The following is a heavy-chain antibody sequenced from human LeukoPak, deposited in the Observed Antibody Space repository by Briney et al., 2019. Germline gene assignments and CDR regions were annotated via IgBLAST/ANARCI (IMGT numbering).Heavy chain of an antibody. CDR3: ARQNYDFWSGYSTNNRFDP. Sequence: PSETLSLTCAVSGYSISSGYYWGWIRQPPGKGLGWIGSIYRSGITYYNPSLKSRVTISVDTSKNQFSLKLSSVTAADTAVYYCARQNYDFWSGYSTNNRFDPWGQGTLVTVSS. D-gene: IGHD3-3*01. J-gene: IGHJ5*02. CDR1: GYSISSGYY. V-gene: IGHV4-38-2*01. CDR2: IYRSGIT.